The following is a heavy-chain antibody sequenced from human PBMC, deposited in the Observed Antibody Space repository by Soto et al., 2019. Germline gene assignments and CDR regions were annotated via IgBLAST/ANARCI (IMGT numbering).Heavy chain of an antibody. V-gene: IGHV4-4*07. CDR1: GGSISSYY. D-gene: IGHD3-9*01. CDR3: ARGGDYDILTGYRPIYYYYGMGV. Sequence: QVQLQESGPGLVKPSETLSLTCTVSGGSISSYYWSWIRQPAGKGLEWIGRIYTSGSTNYNPSLKSRVTMSVDTSKNQFSLKLSSVTAADTAVYYCARGGDYDILTGYRPIYYYYGMGVWGQGTTVTVSS. CDR2: IYTSGST. J-gene: IGHJ6*02.